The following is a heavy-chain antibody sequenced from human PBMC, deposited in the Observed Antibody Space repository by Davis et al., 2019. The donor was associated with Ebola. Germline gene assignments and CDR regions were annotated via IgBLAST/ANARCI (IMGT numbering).Heavy chain of an antibody. V-gene: IGHV6-1*01. CDR3: ARGWVRNGMDV. CDR2: TYYTSKLND. D-gene: IGHD1-26*01. J-gene: IGHJ6*04. Sequence: HSQTPSLTCAISGNSVSSKGTAWNWIRQSPSRGLEWLGRTYYTSKLNDDYAVSVKGRLTINPDTSKNQFSLQLNSVTPEDTAVYYCARGWVRNGMDVWGKGTTVTVSS. CDR1: GNSVSSKGTA.